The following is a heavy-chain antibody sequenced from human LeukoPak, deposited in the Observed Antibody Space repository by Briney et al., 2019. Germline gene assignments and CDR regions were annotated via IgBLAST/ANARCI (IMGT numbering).Heavy chain of an antibody. CDR2: ISSSSSYI. D-gene: IGHD6-19*01. CDR3: ARATRRGSSGSNADY. CDR1: GGSISSSSYY. V-gene: IGHV3-21*01. J-gene: IGHJ4*02. Sequence: KPSETLSLTCTVSGGSISSSSYYWGWVRQAPGKGLEWVSSISSSSSYIYYADSVKGRFTISRGNAKNSLYLQMNSLRAEDTAVYYCARATRRGSSGSNADYWGQGTLVTVSS.